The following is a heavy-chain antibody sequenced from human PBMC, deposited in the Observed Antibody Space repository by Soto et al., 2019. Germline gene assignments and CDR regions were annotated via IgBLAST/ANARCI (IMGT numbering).Heavy chain of an antibody. CDR1: GYSFTSYW. CDR3: ARQDSGYDLVHYYGMDV. J-gene: IGHJ6*02. V-gene: IGHV5-51*01. D-gene: IGHD5-12*01. CDR2: IYPGDSDT. Sequence: GESLKISCKGSGYSFTSYWIGWVRQMPGKGLEWMGIIYPGDSDTRYSPSFQGQVTISADKSISTACLQWSSLKASDTAMYYCARQDSGYDLVHYYGMDVWGQGTTVTVSS.